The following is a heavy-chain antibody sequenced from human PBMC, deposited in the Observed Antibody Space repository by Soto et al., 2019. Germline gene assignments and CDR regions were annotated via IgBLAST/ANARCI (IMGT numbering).Heavy chain of an antibody. Sequence: PSETLSLTCTVSGGSISSYYWSWIRQPPGKGLEWIGYIYYSGSTNYNPSLKSRVTISVDTSKNQFSLKLSSVTAADTAVYYCARGGIAAADKFDYWGQGTLVTVSS. V-gene: IGHV4-59*01. D-gene: IGHD6-13*01. CDR3: ARGGIAAADKFDY. CDR1: GGSISSYY. J-gene: IGHJ4*02. CDR2: IYYSGST.